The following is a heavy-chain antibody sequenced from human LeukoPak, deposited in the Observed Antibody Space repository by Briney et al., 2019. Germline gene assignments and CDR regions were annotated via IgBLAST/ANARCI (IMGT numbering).Heavy chain of an antibody. CDR2: ISSSSSYI. J-gene: IGHJ4*02. D-gene: IGHD4-23*01. CDR1: GFTFSSYS. V-gene: IGHV3-21*01. CDR3: AREWPSGGKDY. Sequence: GGSLRLSCAASGFTFSSYSMNWVRQAPGKGLEWVSSISSSSSYIYYADSVKGRFIISRDNAKNSLYLQMNSLRAEDTAVYYCAREWPSGGKDYWGQGTLVTVSS.